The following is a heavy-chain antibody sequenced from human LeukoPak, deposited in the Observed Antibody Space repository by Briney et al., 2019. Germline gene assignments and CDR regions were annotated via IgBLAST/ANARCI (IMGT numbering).Heavy chain of an antibody. CDR2: INPNSGGT. D-gene: IGHD2-15*01. CDR1: GYTFTGYY. CDR3: ARARSGGSRNWFDP. Sequence: ASVKVSCKATGYTFTGYYMHWVRQARGQGLEWMGWINPNSGGTNYAQKFQGRVTMTRDTSISTAYMELSRLRSDDTAVYYCARARSGGSRNWFDPWGQGTLVTVSS. J-gene: IGHJ5*02. V-gene: IGHV1-2*02.